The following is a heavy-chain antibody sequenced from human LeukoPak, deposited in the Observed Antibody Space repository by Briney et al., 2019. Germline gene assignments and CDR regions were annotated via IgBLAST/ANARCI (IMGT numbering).Heavy chain of an antibody. CDR3: ARVGDTTVIDY. CDR1: GGSVSSGDYY. V-gene: IGHV4-30-4*01. CDR2: IYYSGST. Sequence: SQTLSLTCTVSGGSVSSGDYYWSWIRQPPGKGLEWIGYIYYSGSTYYNPSLKSRVTISVDTSKNQFSLKLSSVTAADTAVYYCARVGDTTVIDYWGQGTLVTVSS. J-gene: IGHJ4*02. D-gene: IGHD4-17*01.